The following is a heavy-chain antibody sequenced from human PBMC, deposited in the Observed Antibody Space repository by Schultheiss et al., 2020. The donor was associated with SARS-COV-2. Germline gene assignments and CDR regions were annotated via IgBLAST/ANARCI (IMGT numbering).Heavy chain of an antibody. J-gene: IGHJ1*01. CDR2: IYTSGST. D-gene: IGHD6-13*01. Sequence: SETLSLTCTVSGGSVSSGSYYWSWIRQPAGKGLEWIGRIYTSGSTNYNPSLKSRVTISVDTSKNQFSLKLSSVTAADTAVYYCARPDWGSSPHRYFQHWGQGTLVTVSS. V-gene: IGHV4-61*02. CDR3: ARPDWGSSPHRYFQH. CDR1: GGSVSSGSYY.